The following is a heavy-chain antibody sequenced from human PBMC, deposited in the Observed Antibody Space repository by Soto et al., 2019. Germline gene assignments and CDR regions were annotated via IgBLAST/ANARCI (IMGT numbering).Heavy chain of an antibody. V-gene: IGHV3-23*01. Sequence: EVQLLESGGGLVQPGGSLRLSCSASGFIFSNYAMSWLRQAPGKGLEWVSSISGGGGGTHYADSAKGRFTISRDKSKSPPPLQINRLRPENPAVYSCAQGSHSDMLTAYHAFDFWGQGTLVTVSS. CDR3: AQGSHSDMLTAYHAFDF. CDR2: ISGGGGGT. D-gene: IGHD3-9*01. CDR1: GFIFSNYA. J-gene: IGHJ4*02.